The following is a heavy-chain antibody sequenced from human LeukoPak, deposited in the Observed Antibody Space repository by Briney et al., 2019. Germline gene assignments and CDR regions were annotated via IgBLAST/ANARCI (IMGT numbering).Heavy chain of an antibody. V-gene: IGHV3-20*04. Sequence: RTGGSLRLSCAASGFTFDDYGLSWVRQVPGKGLEWVSGLNWNGASTGYADSVKGRFTISRDNSKNTLYLQMKSLRAEDTAVYYCAKGGGYEAQYYYYYLDVWGKGTTVTISS. CDR1: GFTFDDYG. CDR3: AKGGGYEAQYYYYYLDV. CDR2: LNWNGAST. D-gene: IGHD5-12*01. J-gene: IGHJ6*03.